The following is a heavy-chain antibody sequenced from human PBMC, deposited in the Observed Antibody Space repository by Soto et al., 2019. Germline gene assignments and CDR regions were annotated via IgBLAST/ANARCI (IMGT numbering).Heavy chain of an antibody. V-gene: IGHV4-59*01. CDR1: GGSISSYY. D-gene: IGHD3-22*01. CDR2: IYYSGST. J-gene: IGHJ6*02. CDR3: ARGHDVGSSGYYYYYYGMDV. Sequence: KASETLSLTCTVSGGSISSYYWSWIRQPPGKGLEWIGYIYYSGSTNYNPSLKSRVTISVDTSKNQFSLKLSSVTAADTAVYYCARGHDVGSSGYYYYYYGMDVWGQGTTVTVSS.